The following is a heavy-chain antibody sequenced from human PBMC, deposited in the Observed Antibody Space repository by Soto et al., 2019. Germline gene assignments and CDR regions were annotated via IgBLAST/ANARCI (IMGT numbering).Heavy chain of an antibody. J-gene: IGHJ5*02. Sequence: QVQLVESGGGVVQPGRSLRLSCAASGFTFRNYAMHWVRQAPGKGLEWVAIISKNGGEIHYTDSVKGRFTISRDNSRNTLSLQMNGLRPEDTAVYHCARDFLDKASNWFDPWGQGTLVTVSS. CDR1: GFTFRNYA. CDR3: ARDFLDKASNWFDP. D-gene: IGHD3-3*01. CDR2: ISKNGGEI. V-gene: IGHV3-30-3*01.